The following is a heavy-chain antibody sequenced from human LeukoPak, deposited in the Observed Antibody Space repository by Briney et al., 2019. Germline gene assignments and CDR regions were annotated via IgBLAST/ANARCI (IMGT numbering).Heavy chain of an antibody. CDR1: GFTFSSYW. CDR2: IKEDGSEK. V-gene: IGHV3-7*01. J-gene: IGHJ4*02. Sequence: GGSLRLSCAASGFTFSSYWMNWVRQAPGKGLEWVANIKEDGSEKYYVDSLKGRFTISRDNAKNSLYLQMNSLRAEDTAVYYCAKFIAAPFYFDYWGQGTLVTVSS. D-gene: IGHD6-13*01. CDR3: AKFIAAPFYFDY.